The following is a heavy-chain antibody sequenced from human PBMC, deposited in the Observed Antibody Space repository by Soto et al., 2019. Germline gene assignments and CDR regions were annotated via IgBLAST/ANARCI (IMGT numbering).Heavy chain of an antibody. Sequence: EVQLVESGGGLVKPGGSLRLSCAASGFTFSSYSMNWVRQAPGKGLEWVSSISSSSSYIYNADSVKGRFTISRDNGKNSPYLPMNRPGAEDTAVYYCARDSWHVVDIVAKALDYWGQGTLVTVSS. V-gene: IGHV3-21*01. J-gene: IGHJ4*02. D-gene: IGHD5-12*01. CDR3: ARDSWHVVDIVAKALDY. CDR1: GFTFSSYS. CDR2: ISSSSSYI.